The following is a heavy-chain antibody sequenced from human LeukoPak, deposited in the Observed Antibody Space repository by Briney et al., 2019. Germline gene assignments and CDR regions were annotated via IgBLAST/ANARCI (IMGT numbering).Heavy chain of an antibody. D-gene: IGHD2-2*01. CDR2: INPNSGGT. CDR1: GFTFTAYY. Sequence: GASVKVSCKASGFTFTAYYMHWVRQAPGQGLEWMGWINPNSGGTNYAQKFQGRVTMTRDTSISTAYMELSRLRSDDTAVYYCARVGSTTSPYYYMDVWGKGTTVTISS. V-gene: IGHV1-2*02. J-gene: IGHJ6*03. CDR3: ARVGSTTSPYYYMDV.